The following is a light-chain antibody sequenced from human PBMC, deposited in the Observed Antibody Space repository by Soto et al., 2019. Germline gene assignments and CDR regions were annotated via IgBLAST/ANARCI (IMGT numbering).Light chain of an antibody. CDR1: SSNIGAGYD. CDR3: QSSDSRLSGSDV. CDR2: GDS. V-gene: IGLV1-40*01. Sequence: QSVLTQPPSVSGAPGQRVTISCTGSSSNIGAGYDVNWYQQLPGTAPKLLLFGDSNRPSGVPDRFSGSKSGTSASLAITGLQAADEADYYCQSSDSRLSGSDVFGTGTKLTVL. J-gene: IGLJ1*01.